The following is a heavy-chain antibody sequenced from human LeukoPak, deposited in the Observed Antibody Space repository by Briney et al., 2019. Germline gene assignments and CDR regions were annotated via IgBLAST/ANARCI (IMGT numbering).Heavy chain of an antibody. Sequence: GGSLRLSCAASGFTFSHYALHWVRQAPGKGLEWVAVIWSDGSNQFYADSVKGRFTISRDDPQKKVFLQMSSLRADDTAIYYCARDAQRGFDYSNSLRYWGQGTLVTVSS. J-gene: IGHJ4*02. CDR2: IWSDGSNQ. V-gene: IGHV3-33*01. CDR3: ARDAQRGFDYSNSLRY. D-gene: IGHD4-11*01. CDR1: GFTFSHYA.